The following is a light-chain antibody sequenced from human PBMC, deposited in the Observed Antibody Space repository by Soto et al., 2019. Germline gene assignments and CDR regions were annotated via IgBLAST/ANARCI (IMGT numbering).Light chain of an antibody. J-gene: IGKJ2*01. Sequence: DIQLTQSPSFLSASVGDRVTITCRASQGISSYVAWYQQKPGKAPKLLIYAASTLQSGVPSRFSGSGSGTEFTLTISSLQPEEFATYYCQQLNSYPRTFGQGTKLEIK. CDR2: AAS. CDR3: QQLNSYPRT. V-gene: IGKV1-9*01. CDR1: QGISSY.